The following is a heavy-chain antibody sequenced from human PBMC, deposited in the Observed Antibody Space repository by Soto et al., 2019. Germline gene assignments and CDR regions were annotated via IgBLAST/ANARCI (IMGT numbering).Heavy chain of an antibody. J-gene: IGHJ4*02. V-gene: IGHV3-30-3*01. CDR3: ARLYYYGSGYPSVY. CDR1: GFTFSSYA. Sequence: HPGGSLRLSCAASGFTFSSYAMHWVRQAPGKGLEWVAVISYDGSNKYYADSVKGRFTISRDNSKNTLYLQMNSLRAEDTAVYYCARLYYYGSGYPSVYWGQGTLVTVSS. D-gene: IGHD3-10*01. CDR2: ISYDGSNK.